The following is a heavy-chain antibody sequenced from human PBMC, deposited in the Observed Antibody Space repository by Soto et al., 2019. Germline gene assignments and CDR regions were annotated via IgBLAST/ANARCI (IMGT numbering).Heavy chain of an antibody. D-gene: IGHD6-19*01. Sequence: GGSLRLSCAASGFTFDDYVMFWVRQPPGKGLEWVSGISWNSGAIGYADSVKGRFTISRDNAKNSLYLQMNSLRPEDTAWYYCAKSRSSGWSPPDYWGQGTLVTVS. V-gene: IGHV3-9*01. CDR1: GFTFDDYV. CDR2: ISWNSGAI. CDR3: AKSRSSGWSPPDY. J-gene: IGHJ4*02.